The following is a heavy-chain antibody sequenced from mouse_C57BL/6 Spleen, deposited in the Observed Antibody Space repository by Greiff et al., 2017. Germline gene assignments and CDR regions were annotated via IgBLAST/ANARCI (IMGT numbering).Heavy chain of an antibody. V-gene: IGHV1-5*01. CDR2: IYPGNSDT. Sequence: EVQRVESGTVLARPGASVKMSCKTSGYTFTSYWMHWVKQRPGQGLEWIGAIYPGNSDTSSNQKFKGKAKLTAVTSASTAYMELSSLTNEDSAVYYCTTNSNYDYAMDYWGQGTSVTVSS. CDR1: GYTFTSYW. CDR3: TTNSNYDYAMDY. D-gene: IGHD2-5*01. J-gene: IGHJ4*01.